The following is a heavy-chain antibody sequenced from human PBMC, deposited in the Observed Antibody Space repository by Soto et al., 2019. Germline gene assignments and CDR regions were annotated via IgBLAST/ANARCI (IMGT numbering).Heavy chain of an antibody. V-gene: IGHV1-69*02. CDR2: IIPILGIA. CDR1: GGTFSSYT. CDR3: ARVGYSGYDETAWFDP. J-gene: IGHJ5*02. D-gene: IGHD5-12*01. Sequence: QVQLVQSGAEVKKPGSSVKVSCKASGGTFSSYTISWVRQAPGQGLEWMGRIIPILGIANYAQKFQGRVRITADKSTSTAYMELSSLRSEDTAVYYCARVGYSGYDETAWFDPWGQGNLVTVSS.